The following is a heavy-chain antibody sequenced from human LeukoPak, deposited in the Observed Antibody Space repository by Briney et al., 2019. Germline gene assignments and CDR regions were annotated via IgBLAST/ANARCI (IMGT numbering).Heavy chain of an antibody. D-gene: IGHD2-15*01. J-gene: IGHJ6*03. CDR1: GYTFTGYY. V-gene: IGHV1-2*02. CDR2: IYPNSGGT. Sequence: EASVKVSCKASGYTFTGYYMHWARQAPGQGLEWMGWIYPNSGGTNYAQKFQGRVTMTRDTSISTAYMELSRLRSDDTAVYYCARDRGVDYCSGGSCSHYYYYMDVWGKGTTVTISS. CDR3: ARDRGVDYCSGGSCSHYYYYMDV.